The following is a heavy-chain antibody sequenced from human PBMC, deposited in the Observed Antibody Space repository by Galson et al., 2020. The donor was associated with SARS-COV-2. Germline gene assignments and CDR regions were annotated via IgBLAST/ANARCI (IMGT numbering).Heavy chain of an antibody. Sequence: GGSLRLPCAASGFTVSSNYMSWVRQAPGKGLEWVSVIYTGGITYYADSVKGRLTISRDDSKNTVYLQMNSLRGEDTALYYCARVNYCDSTGYHTPFDYWGQGTLVTVSS. CDR3: ARVNYCDSTGYHTPFDY. CDR2: IYTGGIT. D-gene: IGHD3-22*01. CDR1: GFTVSSNY. V-gene: IGHV3-66*02. J-gene: IGHJ4*02.